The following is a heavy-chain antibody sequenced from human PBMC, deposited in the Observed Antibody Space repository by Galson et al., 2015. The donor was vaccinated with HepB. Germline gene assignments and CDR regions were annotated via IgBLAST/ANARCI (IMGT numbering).Heavy chain of an antibody. Sequence: SVKVSCKASGYTFTGYYMHWVRQAPGQGLEWMGWVNPNSGGTNYAQKFQGRVTMTRDTSISTAYMELSRLRSDDTAVYYCARDLPTGTTGLDYWGQGTLVTVSS. CDR1: GYTFTGYY. J-gene: IGHJ4*02. CDR2: VNPNSGGT. V-gene: IGHV1-2*02. CDR3: ARDLPTGTTGLDY. D-gene: IGHD1-1*01.